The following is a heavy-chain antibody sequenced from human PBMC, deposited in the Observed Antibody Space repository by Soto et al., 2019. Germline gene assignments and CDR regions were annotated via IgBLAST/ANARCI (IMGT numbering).Heavy chain of an antibody. J-gene: IGHJ4*02. Sequence: GGSLRLSCAASGFTFSSYSMNWVRQAPGKGLEWVSSISSSSSYIYYADSVKGRFTISRDNAKNSLYLQMNSLRAEDTAVYYCARDSKLRGYDADIDYWGQGTLVTVSS. CDR1: GFTFSSYS. D-gene: IGHD5-12*01. CDR2: ISSSSSYI. CDR3: ARDSKLRGYDADIDY. V-gene: IGHV3-21*01.